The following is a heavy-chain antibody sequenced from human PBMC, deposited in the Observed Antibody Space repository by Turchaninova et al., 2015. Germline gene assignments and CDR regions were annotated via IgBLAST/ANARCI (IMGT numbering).Heavy chain of an antibody. D-gene: IGHD4-23*01. J-gene: IGHJ4*02. Sequence: EVKLVESGGVVVQPWGCLRCTCAASGFTVADYSMHWVRKVQGKGLEWVSLISWGGGNTYYANSVKGRFTISRGNSINSLYLQMNSLRTEDTALYYCAKNRGGNSAYYLDYWGQGTLVTVSS. CDR2: ISWGGGNT. V-gene: IGHV3-43*01. CDR3: AKNRGGNSAYYLDY. CDR1: GFTVADYS.